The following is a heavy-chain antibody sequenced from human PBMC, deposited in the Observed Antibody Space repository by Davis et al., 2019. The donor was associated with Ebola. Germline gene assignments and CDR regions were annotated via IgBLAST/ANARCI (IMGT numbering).Heavy chain of an antibody. J-gene: IGHJ4*02. V-gene: IGHV3-30*03. CDR1: GFTFSSYG. CDR2: ISYDGSNK. D-gene: IGHD3-22*01. Sequence: GESLKISCAASGFTFSSYGMHWVRQAPGKGLEWVAVISYDGSNKYYADSVKGRFTISRDNSKNTLYLQMNSLRAEDTAVYYCARCYDSSGYYYRYYFDYWGQGTLVTVSS. CDR3: ARCYDSSGYYYRYYFDY.